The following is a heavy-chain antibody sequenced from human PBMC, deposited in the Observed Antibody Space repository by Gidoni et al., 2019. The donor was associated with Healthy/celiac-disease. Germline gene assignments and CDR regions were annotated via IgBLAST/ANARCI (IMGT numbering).Heavy chain of an antibody. D-gene: IGHD4-17*01. CDR2: ISYDGSNK. V-gene: IGHV3-30-3*01. CDR3: ARDERGYGGNSGGAFDI. CDR1: GFTFSSYP. J-gene: IGHJ3*02. Sequence: QVQLVESGGGVVQPGRSLRLSCAASGFTFSSYPMHWVRQAPGKGLEWVAVISYDGSNKYYADSVKGRFTISRDNSKNTLYLQMNSLRAEDTAVYYCARDERGYGGNSGGAFDIWGQGTMVTVSS.